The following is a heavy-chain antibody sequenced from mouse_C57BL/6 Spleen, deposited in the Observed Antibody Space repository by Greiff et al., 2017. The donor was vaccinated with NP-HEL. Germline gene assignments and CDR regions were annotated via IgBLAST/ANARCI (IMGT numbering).Heavy chain of an antibody. J-gene: IGHJ2*01. CDR1: GYTFTSYW. V-gene: IGHV1-64*01. CDR3: ARYQWLLFYFDY. CDR2: IHPNSGST. D-gene: IGHD2-3*01. Sequence: VQLQQPGAELVKPGASVKLSCKASGYTFTSYWMHWVKQRPGQGLEWIGMIHPNSGSTNYNEKFKSKATLTVDKSSSTAYMQLSSLTSEDSAVYYCARYQWLLFYFDYWGQGTTLTVSS.